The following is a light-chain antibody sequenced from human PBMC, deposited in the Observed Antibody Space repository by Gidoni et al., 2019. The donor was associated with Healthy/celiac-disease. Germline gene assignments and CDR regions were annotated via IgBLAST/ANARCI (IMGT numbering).Light chain of an antibody. CDR1: SSDVGGYNY. V-gene: IGLV2-8*01. J-gene: IGLJ2*01. Sequence: QSALTQPPSASGSPGQSVTISCTGTSSDVGGYNYVSWYQQHPGKAPKLMIYEVSKRPSGVPDRVSGSKSGNTASPTVSGLQAEDEADYYCSSYAGSNNWDVVFGGGTKLTVL. CDR3: SSYAGSNNWDVV. CDR2: EVS.